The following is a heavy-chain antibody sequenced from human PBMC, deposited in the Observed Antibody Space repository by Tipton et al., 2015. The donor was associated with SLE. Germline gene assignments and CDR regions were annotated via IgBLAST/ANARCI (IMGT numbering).Heavy chain of an antibody. CDR2: INPNSGVT. Sequence: QSGAEVKKPGASVKVSCKASGYTFTSYDINWVRQATGQGLEWMGWINPNSGVTKYAQKFQGRVTMTRDTSISTAYMDLSSLRSDDTAVYYCAKNLGGEDFWGQGTLVTVSS. V-gene: IGHV1-2*02. CDR1: GYTFTSYD. D-gene: IGHD3-10*01. J-gene: IGHJ4*02. CDR3: AKNLGGEDF.